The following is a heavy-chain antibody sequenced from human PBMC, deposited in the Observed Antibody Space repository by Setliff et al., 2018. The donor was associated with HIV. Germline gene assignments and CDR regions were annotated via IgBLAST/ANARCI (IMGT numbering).Heavy chain of an antibody. J-gene: IGHJ5*02. V-gene: IGHV3-7*03. D-gene: IGHD2-21*01. CDR3: AALSLRTNTVYGVISTRFDP. Sequence: LRLSCAASGFSFSGFWMSWARQAPGKGLEWVANINEDGNEKYYEGSVKGRFTISRDNAKNSLTLQMNSLRADDTAVYYCAALSLRTNTVYGVISTRFDPWGQGTLVTVSS. CDR2: INEDGNEK. CDR1: GFSFSGFW.